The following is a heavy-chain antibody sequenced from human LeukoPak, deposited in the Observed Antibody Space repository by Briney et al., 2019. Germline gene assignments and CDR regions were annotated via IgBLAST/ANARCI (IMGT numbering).Heavy chain of an antibody. CDR3: ARDLLFYDSSGYYDY. J-gene: IGHJ4*02. CDR2: IYYSGSP. Sequence: SETLSLTCTVSGYSISSGYYRGWIRQPPGKGLEWIGYIYYSGSPNYNPSLKSRVTISVDTSKNQFSLKLTSVTAADTAVYYCARDLLFYDSSGYYDYWGQGTLVTVSS. CDR1: GYSISSGYY. V-gene: IGHV4-38-2*02. D-gene: IGHD3-22*01.